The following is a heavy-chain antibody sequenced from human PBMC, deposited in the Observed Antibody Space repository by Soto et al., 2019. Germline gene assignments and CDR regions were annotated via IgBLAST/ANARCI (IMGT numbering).Heavy chain of an antibody. D-gene: IGHD1-26*01. CDR1: GFIFSSYA. CDR2: ITSSSGII. Sequence: GGSLRLSCAASGFIFSSYAMNWVRQAPGKGLEWVSYITSSSGIIYYADSVKGRFTISRDNAKNSLYLQMNSLRAEDTAVYYCARDRGSYYGSTFDYWGQGTPVTSPQ. V-gene: IGHV3-48*01. CDR3: ARDRGSYYGSTFDY. J-gene: IGHJ4*02.